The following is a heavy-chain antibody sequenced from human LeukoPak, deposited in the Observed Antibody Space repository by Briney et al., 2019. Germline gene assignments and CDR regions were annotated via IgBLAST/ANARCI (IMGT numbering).Heavy chain of an antibody. J-gene: IGHJ4*02. Sequence: PGGSLRLSCTASGFTYSSYWMHWVREAPGKGLVWVSRINSDGSSTNYADSVKGRFTISRDNAKNTMYLQMNSLRAEDTAVYYCARASSGWYSWGDYWGQGTLVTVSS. CDR3: ARASSGWYSWGDY. CDR1: GFTYSSYW. D-gene: IGHD6-19*01. CDR2: INSDGSST. V-gene: IGHV3-74*01.